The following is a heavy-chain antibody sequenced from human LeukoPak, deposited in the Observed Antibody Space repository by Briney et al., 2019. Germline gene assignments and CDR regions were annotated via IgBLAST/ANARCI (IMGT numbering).Heavy chain of an antibody. V-gene: IGHV4-34*01. CDR2: INHSGIT. CDR3: AAYCSSTTCNRFDP. CDR1: GGSFSGYY. Sequence: SETLSLTCAVYGGSFSGYYWTWIRQPPGKGLEWIGEINHSGITKYNPSLESRITISVDTAKNQFSLKLSSVTAADTAVYYCAAYCSSTTCNRFDPGGQGTLVTVSS. J-gene: IGHJ5*02. D-gene: IGHD2-2*01.